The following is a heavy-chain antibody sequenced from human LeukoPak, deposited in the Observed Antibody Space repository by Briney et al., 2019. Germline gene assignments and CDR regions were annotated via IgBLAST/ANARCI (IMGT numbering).Heavy chain of an antibody. CDR2: ISSSSSSYI. J-gene: IGHJ4*02. D-gene: IGHD6-19*01. CDR1: GFTFSSYS. V-gene: IGHV3-21*01. Sequence: GSLRLSCAASGFTFSSYSMNWVRQAPGKGLEWVSSISSSSSSYIYYADSVKGRFTISRDNAKNSLYLQMNSLRAEDTAVYYCARLLAVAGMRVDYWGQGTLVTVSS. CDR3: ARLLAVAGMRVDY.